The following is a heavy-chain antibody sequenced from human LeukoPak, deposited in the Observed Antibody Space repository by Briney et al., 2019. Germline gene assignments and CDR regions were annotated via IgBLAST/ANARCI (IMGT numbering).Heavy chain of an antibody. CDR3: ARAALVRFLEWLPDY. CDR1: GGSFSGYY. CDR2: INHSGST. D-gene: IGHD3-3*01. J-gene: IGHJ4*02. Sequence: SETLSLTCAVYGGSFSGYYWSWIRQPPGKGLEWIGEINHSGSTNYNPSLKSRVTISVDTSKNQFSLKLSSVTAADTAVYYCARAALVRFLEWLPDYWGQGTLVTASS. V-gene: IGHV4-34*01.